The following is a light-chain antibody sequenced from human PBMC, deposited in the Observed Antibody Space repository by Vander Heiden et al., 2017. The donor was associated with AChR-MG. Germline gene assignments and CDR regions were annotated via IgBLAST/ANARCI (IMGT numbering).Light chain of an antibody. V-gene: IGLV2-14*03. CDR2: DVT. CDR3: NSYTSSNTLV. J-gene: IGLJ3*02. CDR1: SSDVGRYNY. Sequence: SALPQPAAVSGSPGLSLTISCTGTSSDVGRYNYVSWLQQHPGKAPQLVIYDVTKRPAGVSYRFSGSKSGNTASLTISGLQAEDEADYYCNSYTSSNTLVFGGGTKLTVL.